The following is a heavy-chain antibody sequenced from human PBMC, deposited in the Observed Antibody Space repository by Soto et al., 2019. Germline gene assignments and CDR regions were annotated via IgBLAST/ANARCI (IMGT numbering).Heavy chain of an antibody. CDR2: ITPMFGTP. V-gene: IGHV1-69*13. D-gene: IGHD3-22*01. J-gene: IGHJ4*02. Sequence: ASVKVSCKASGGTFSRYTVTWVRQAPGQGLEWMGGITPMFGTPNYAQKFQGRVTITADESTSTAYMELSSLRSEDTAMYYCARDGTLYDSSAYYYLYWGQGTLVTVSS. CDR3: ARDGTLYDSSAYYYLY. CDR1: GGTFSRYT.